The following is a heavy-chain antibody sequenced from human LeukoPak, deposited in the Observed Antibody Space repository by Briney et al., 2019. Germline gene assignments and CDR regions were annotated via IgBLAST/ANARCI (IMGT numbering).Heavy chain of an antibody. D-gene: IGHD3-3*01. CDR3: ARLTLYYDFWSGYYKSYYFDY. CDR1: GGSFSGYY. V-gene: IGHV4-34*01. CDR2: INHSGST. J-gene: IGHJ4*02. Sequence: SETLSLTCAVYGGSFSGYYWSWIRQPPGKGLEWIGEINHSGSTNYNPSLKSRLTISVDTSKNQFSLKLSSVTAADTAVYYCARLTLYYDFWSGYYKSYYFDYWGQGTLVTVSS.